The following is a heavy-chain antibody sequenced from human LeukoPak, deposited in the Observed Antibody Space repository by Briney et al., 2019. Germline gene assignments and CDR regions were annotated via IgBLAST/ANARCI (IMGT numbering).Heavy chain of an antibody. D-gene: IGHD4-17*01. V-gene: IGHV3-30*18. Sequence: PGGSLRLSCAASGFTFSSYGMHWVRQAPGKGLGWVAVISYDGSNKYYADSVKGRFTISRDNSKNTLYLQMNSLRAEDTAVYYCAKSLRDYGDNYYYYGMDVWGQGTTVTVSS. CDR1: GFTFSSYG. CDR2: ISYDGSNK. CDR3: AKSLRDYGDNYYYYGMDV. J-gene: IGHJ6*02.